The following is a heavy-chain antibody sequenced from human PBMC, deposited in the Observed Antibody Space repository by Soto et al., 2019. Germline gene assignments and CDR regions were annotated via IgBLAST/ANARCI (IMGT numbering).Heavy chain of an antibody. Sequence: SETLSLTCAVSGGSISSGGYSWIWIRQPPGKGLEWIGYIYHSGSTYYNPSLKSRVTISMDTSKNQFSLKLTSVTAADTALYYCARRRCLGVRCYEGNWLDPWGQGILVTVSS. CDR3: ARRRCLGVRCYEGNWLDP. V-gene: IGHV4-30-2*05. D-gene: IGHD2-8*01. J-gene: IGHJ5*02. CDR2: IYHSGST. CDR1: GGSISSGGYS.